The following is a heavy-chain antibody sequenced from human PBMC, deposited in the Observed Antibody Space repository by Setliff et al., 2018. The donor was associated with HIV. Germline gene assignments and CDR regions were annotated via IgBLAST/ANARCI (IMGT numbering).Heavy chain of an antibody. V-gene: IGHV3-7*03. J-gene: IGHJ5*02. Sequence: GGSLRLSCAASGFVFSDFWMHWVRQAPGKGLEWVASISPDGNRNHCVGSVKGRFTASRDNAKSSLYLKMNSLRAEDTAVYYCARVLLRTNAVYGVVSNRFDPWGQGTLVTVSS. CDR2: ISPDGNRN. D-gene: IGHD2-8*01. CDR3: ARVLLRTNAVYGVVSNRFDP. CDR1: GFVFSDFW.